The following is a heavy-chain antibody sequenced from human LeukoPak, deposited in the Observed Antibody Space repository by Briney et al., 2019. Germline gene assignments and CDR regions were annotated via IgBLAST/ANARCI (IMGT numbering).Heavy chain of an antibody. J-gene: IGHJ6*04. Sequence: KPSETLSLTCTVSGGSISSGGYYWSWIRQHPGKGLEWIGYIYYSGSTYYNPSLKSRVTISVDTSKNQFSLKLSSVTAADTAVYYCARSRFGELGDYGMDVWGKGTTVTVSS. D-gene: IGHD3-10*01. V-gene: IGHV4-31*03. CDR3: ARSRFGELGDYGMDV. CDR1: GGSISSGGYY. CDR2: IYYSGST.